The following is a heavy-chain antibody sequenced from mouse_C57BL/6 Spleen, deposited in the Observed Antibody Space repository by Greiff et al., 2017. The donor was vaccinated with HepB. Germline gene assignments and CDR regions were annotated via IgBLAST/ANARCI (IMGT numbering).Heavy chain of an antibody. CDR1: GYTFTSYW. Sequence: VQLQQSGAELVKPGASVKMSCKASGYTFTSYWITWVKQRPGQGLEWIGDIYPGSGSTNYNEKFKSKATLTVDTSSSTAYMQLSSLTSEDSAVYYCARGVVALNWYFDVWGTGTTVTVSS. D-gene: IGHD1-1*01. CDR3: ARGVVALNWYFDV. J-gene: IGHJ1*03. V-gene: IGHV1-55*01. CDR2: IYPGSGST.